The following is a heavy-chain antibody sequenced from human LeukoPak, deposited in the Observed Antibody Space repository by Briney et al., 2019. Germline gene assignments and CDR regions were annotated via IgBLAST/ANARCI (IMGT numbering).Heavy chain of an antibody. J-gene: IGHJ4*02. CDR2: IYYSGST. CDR3: ARVRWGNGDYFDY. V-gene: IGHV4-30-2*01. CDR1: GGSISSGSYS. D-gene: IGHD2-8*02. Sequence: PSETLSLTCAVSGGSISSGSYSWSWIRQPPGKGLEWIGYIYYSGSTYYNPSLKSRVTISVDRSKNQFSLKLSSVAAADTAVYYCARVRWGNGDYFDYWGQGTLVTVSS.